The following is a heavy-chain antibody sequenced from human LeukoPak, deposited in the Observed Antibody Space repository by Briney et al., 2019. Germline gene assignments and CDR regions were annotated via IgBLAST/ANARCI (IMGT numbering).Heavy chain of an antibody. V-gene: IGHV4-59*12. CDR1: GGSISGYY. J-gene: IGHJ5*02. CDR3: ARVTYYDILTGYSPGEFDP. Sequence: SETLSLTCTVSGGSISGYYWSWIRQPPGKGLEWIGYIYHSGSTYYNPSLKSRVTISVDRSKNQFSLKLSSVTAADTAVYYCARVTYYDILTGYSPGEFDPWGQGTLVTVSS. D-gene: IGHD3-9*01. CDR2: IYHSGST.